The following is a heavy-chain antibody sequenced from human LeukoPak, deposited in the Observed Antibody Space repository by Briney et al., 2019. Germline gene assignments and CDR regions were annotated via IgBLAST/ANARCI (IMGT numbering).Heavy chain of an antibody. CDR2: INYNGRT. CDR3: AKWAYYFDSSAYVAPTDDS. Sequence: PSETLSLTCTVSGGSISTYYWTWIRQPPGKGLEWIGYINYNGRTDYKPSLKSRVTISLDTSKNQFSLKLSSVTAADTAVYYCAKWAYYFDSSAYVAPTDDSWGQGTLVTVSS. V-gene: IGHV4-59*01. J-gene: IGHJ4*02. D-gene: IGHD3-22*01. CDR1: GGSISTYY.